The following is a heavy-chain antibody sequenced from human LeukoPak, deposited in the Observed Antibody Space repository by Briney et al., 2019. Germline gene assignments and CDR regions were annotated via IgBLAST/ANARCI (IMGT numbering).Heavy chain of an antibody. Sequence: VASVKVSCKASGYTFTSYDINWVRQAPGQGLEWMGWISAYNGNTNYAQKLQGRVTMTTDTSTSTAYMELRSLRSDDTAVYYCARDLGYSSSVYYYYMDVWGKGTTVTVSS. CDR1: GYTFTSYD. D-gene: IGHD6-13*01. CDR3: ARDLGYSSSVYYYYMDV. CDR2: ISAYNGNT. V-gene: IGHV1-18*01. J-gene: IGHJ6*03.